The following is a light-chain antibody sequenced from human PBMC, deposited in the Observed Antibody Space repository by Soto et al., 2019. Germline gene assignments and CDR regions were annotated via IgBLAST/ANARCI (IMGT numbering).Light chain of an antibody. J-gene: IGKJ1*01. CDR2: GAS. V-gene: IGKV3-20*01. CDR1: QSVSSNY. CDR3: QQYGSLSWT. Sequence: DIVLTQSPGTLSLSPGERATLSCRASQSVSSNYLAWYQQKPGQAPRLLIHGASTRATGVPDRFSGSGSGTDFTLTISRLEPEDFAVYHCQQYGSLSWTFGQGTKVEMK.